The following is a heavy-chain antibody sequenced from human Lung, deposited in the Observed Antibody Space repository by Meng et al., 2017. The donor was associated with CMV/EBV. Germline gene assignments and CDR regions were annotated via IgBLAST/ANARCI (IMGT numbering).Heavy chain of an antibody. Sequence: SCAASGLNFDDYDKRWVRQGPGEGLEGVCGIYRNGGTTGYADSAKGRCTISRDNDKKSLYVQVSSLRADDTALYHCARDDGVTMFWGQETLVTVSS. CDR1: GLNFDDYD. V-gene: IGHV3-20*01. CDR3: ARDDGVTMF. CDR2: IYRNGGTT. J-gene: IGHJ4*02. D-gene: IGHD2-21*02.